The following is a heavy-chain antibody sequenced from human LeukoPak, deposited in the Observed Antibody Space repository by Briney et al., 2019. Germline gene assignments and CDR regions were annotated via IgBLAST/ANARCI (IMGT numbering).Heavy chain of an antibody. CDR3: ARHVNEDSWSSGWYKYYYYYGMDV. CDR2: IYYSGST. V-gene: IGHV4-39*01. CDR1: GGSISSSSYY. J-gene: IGHJ6*02. Sequence: SETLSLTCTVSGGSISSSSYYWGWIRQPPGKGLEWIGSIYYSGSTYYNPSLKSRVTISVDTSKNQFSLKLSSVIAADTAVYYCARHVNEDSWSSGWYKYYYYYGMDVWGQGTTVTVSS. D-gene: IGHD6-19*01.